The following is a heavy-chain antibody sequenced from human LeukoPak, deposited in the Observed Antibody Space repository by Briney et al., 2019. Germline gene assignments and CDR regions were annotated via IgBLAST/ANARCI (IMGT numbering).Heavy chain of an antibody. V-gene: IGHV4-38-2*01. Sequence: PSETLSLTCAVSGYSLGKNYYWGWIRQLPGKGLEWIGRIYGTGSTSYNPSLMNRVTMSVDTSKNHFSLKLTSVTAADTAVYYCARYDSRGSASTRFDYWGQGILVTISS. D-gene: IGHD3-16*01. CDR3: ARYDSRGSASTRFDY. J-gene: IGHJ4*02. CDR2: IYGTGST. CDR1: GYSLGKNYY.